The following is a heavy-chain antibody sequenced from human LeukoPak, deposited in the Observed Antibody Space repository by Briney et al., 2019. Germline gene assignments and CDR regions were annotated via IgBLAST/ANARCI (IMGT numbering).Heavy chain of an antibody. V-gene: IGHV4-34*01. Sequence: SETLSLTCAVYGGSFSGYYWSWIRQPPGKGLEWIGEINHSGSTNYNPSLKSRVTISVDTSKNQFSLKLSSVTAADTAVYYCARDTSGSYLDWGQGTLVTVSS. CDR3: ARDTSGSYLD. CDR1: GGSFSGYY. J-gene: IGHJ4*02. D-gene: IGHD1-26*01. CDR2: INHSGST.